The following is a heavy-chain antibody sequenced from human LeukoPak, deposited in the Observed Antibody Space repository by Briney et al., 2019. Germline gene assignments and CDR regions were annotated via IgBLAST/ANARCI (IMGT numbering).Heavy chain of an antibody. CDR1: GLTLSGYW. D-gene: IGHD1/OR15-1a*01. CDR3: STVEHF. CDR2: IDSDGSGT. J-gene: IGHJ4*02. V-gene: IGHV3-74*01. Sequence: GGSLRLSCSASGLTLSGYWMHWVRHIPGKGLVWVSRIDSDGSGTSYADSVKGRFTISRDDVKNMLYLQMNSLRVEDTGLYYCSTVEHFWGQGTLVTVSS.